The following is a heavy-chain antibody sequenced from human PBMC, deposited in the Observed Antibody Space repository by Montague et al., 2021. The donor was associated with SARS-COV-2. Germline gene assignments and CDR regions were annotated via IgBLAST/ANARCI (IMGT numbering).Heavy chain of an antibody. CDR1: GFPFSAYW. V-gene: IGHV3-7*01. J-gene: IGHJ4*02. Sequence: SLRLSCAASGFPFSAYWMSWVRQAPGKGLEWVANIKQDGSERYYVDSVKGRFTIFRDNAKKSLYLQMNSLRAEDTAVYYCARDGLTTVTTYYFDHWGQGTLVTVSS. D-gene: IGHD4-17*01. CDR2: IKQDGSER. CDR3: ARDGLTTVTTYYFDH.